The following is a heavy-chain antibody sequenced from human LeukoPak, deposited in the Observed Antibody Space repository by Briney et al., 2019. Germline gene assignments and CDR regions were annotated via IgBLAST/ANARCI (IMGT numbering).Heavy chain of an antibody. CDR2: IYYSGST. J-gene: IGHJ4*02. V-gene: IGHV4-30-4*08. Sequence: SETLSLTCTVSGGSISSGDYYWSWIRQPPGKGLEWIGYIYYSGSTYYNPSLKSRVTISVDTSKNQFSLKLSSVTAADTAVYYCARRDGQPWGPPRYWGQGTLVTVSS. CDR3: ARRDGQPWGPPRY. CDR1: GGSISSGDYY. D-gene: IGHD5-18*01.